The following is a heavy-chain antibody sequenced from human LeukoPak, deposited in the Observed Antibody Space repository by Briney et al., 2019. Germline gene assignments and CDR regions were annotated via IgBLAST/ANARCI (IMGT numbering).Heavy chain of an antibody. CDR2: INANSGGT. CDR3: ARGSYDSSDFEYFQH. V-gene: IGHV1-2*02. J-gene: IGHJ1*01. D-gene: IGHD3-22*01. Sequence: ASVKVSCKASGYTFTGYYMHWVRQAPGQGLEWMGWINANSGGTNYAQKFQGRVTMTRDTSISTAYMELSRLRSDDTAVYYCARGSYDSSDFEYFQHWGQGTLVTVSS. CDR1: GYTFTGYY.